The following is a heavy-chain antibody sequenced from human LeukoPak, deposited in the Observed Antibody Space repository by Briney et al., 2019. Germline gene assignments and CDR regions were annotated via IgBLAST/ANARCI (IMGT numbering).Heavy chain of an antibody. Sequence: PGGSLRLSCVASGFTFSTYSMNWVRQAPGKGLEWVSYISSSSGTIYYAHSVKGRFTISRDNAKNSLFLQMNSLRAEDTAVYYCARDEASSSSIGYWGQGTLVTVSS. J-gene: IGHJ4*02. CDR3: ARDEASSSSIGY. D-gene: IGHD6-6*01. CDR2: ISSSSGTI. CDR1: GFTFSTYS. V-gene: IGHV3-48*04.